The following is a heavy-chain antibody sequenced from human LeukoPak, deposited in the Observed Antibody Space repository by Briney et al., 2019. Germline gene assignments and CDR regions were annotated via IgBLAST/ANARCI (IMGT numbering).Heavy chain of an antibody. CDR1: GGSFSGYY. CDR2: INHSGST. D-gene: IGHD6-19*01. Sequence: SETLSLTCAVYGGSFSGYYWGWIRQPPGKGLEWIGEINHSGSTNYNPSLKSRVTISVDTSKNQFSLKLSSVTAADTAVYYCARGVNWGSSGWHKGGWFDPWGQGTLVAVSS. J-gene: IGHJ5*02. CDR3: ARGVNWGSSGWHKGGWFDP. V-gene: IGHV4-34*01.